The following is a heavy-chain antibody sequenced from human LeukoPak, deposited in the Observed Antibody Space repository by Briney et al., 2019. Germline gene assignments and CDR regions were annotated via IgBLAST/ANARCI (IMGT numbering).Heavy chain of an antibody. CDR3: ARGWPQSYSSGSESSSYMDV. CDR2: INHSGST. D-gene: IGHD6-25*01. V-gene: IGHV4-34*01. CDR1: GGSFSGYY. J-gene: IGHJ6*03. Sequence: SETLSLTCAVYGGSFSGYYWSWIRQPPGKGLEWIGEINHSGSTNYNPSLKSRVTISVDTSKNQFSLKLSSVTAADTAVYCCARGWPQSYSSGSESSSYMDVWGKGTTVTVSS.